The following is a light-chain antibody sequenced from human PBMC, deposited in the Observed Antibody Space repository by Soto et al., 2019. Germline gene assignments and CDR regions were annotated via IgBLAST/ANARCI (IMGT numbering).Light chain of an antibody. J-gene: IGKJ4*01. CDR1: QSVSRNY. CDR3: QQYGTSPLT. Sequence: EIVLTQSPGTLSLSPGDSATLSCRASQSVSRNYLAWYQQKPGQAPRLLIFDASSRATGIPDRFSGSGSETDFTLTIIRLEAEDFAVYHCQQYGTSPLTFGGGTKLEIK. CDR2: DAS. V-gene: IGKV3-20*01.